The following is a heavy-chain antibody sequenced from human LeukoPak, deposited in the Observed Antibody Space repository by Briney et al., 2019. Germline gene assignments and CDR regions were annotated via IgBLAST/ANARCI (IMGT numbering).Heavy chain of an antibody. Sequence: SETLSLTCVVSGYSISSGYYWGWTRPPPGKGLEWIGSIYPGGNTYYNPSLKSRVTISVDTSRNQFSLKLSSVTAADTAVYYCVGGSGYSGVWGQGTLVTVSS. CDR2: IYPGGNT. CDR1: GYSISSGYY. D-gene: IGHD5-18*01. J-gene: IGHJ4*02. V-gene: IGHV4-38-2*01. CDR3: VGGSGYSGV.